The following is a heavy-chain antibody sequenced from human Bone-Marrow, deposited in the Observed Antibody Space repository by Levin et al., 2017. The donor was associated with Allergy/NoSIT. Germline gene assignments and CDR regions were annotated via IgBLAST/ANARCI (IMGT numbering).Heavy chain of an antibody. CDR3: ARAPDYRPYAFDI. Sequence: GGSLRLSCAASGFTFSSYEMNWVRQAPGKGLEWVSYISSSGSTIYYADSVKGRFTISRDNAKNSLYLQMNSLRAEDTAVYYCARAPDYRPYAFDIWGQGTMVTVSS. V-gene: IGHV3-48*03. D-gene: IGHD3-16*01. CDR1: GFTFSSYE. CDR2: ISSSGSTI. J-gene: IGHJ3*02.